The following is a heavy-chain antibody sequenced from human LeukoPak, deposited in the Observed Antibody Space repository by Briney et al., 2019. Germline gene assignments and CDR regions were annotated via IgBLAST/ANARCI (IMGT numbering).Heavy chain of an antibody. CDR3: ARDPHFCSGGTCGDYFDY. D-gene: IGHD2-15*01. J-gene: IGHJ4*02. CDR2: IRSDGSSA. Sequence: HSGGSLRLSCAASGFPFSSSWMQWVRQAPGKGLVWVSSIRSDGSSADYAGSVKGRFTISRDNARNTVYLQMNSLGAEDTAVYFCARDPHFCSGGTCGDYFDYWGQGTLVTVSS. V-gene: IGHV3-74*01. CDR1: GFPFSSSW.